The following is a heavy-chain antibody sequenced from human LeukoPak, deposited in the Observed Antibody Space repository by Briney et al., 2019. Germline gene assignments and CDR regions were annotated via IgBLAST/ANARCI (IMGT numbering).Heavy chain of an antibody. D-gene: IGHD6-13*01. V-gene: IGHV3-74*01. CDR2: IKTDGSRT. CDR1: GFTFSSYE. CDR3: ARAIGSSWGKVDY. J-gene: IGHJ4*02. Sequence: GGSLRLSCAASGFTFSSYEMNWVRQAPGKGLVWVSRIKTDGSRTNYADSVKGRFTISRDNAKNTVYLEMNSLRSEDTAVYYCARAIGSSWGKVDYWGQGTLVTVSS.